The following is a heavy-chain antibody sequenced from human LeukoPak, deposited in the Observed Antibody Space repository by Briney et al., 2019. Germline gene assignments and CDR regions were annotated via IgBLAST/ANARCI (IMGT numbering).Heavy chain of an antibody. J-gene: IGHJ4*02. D-gene: IGHD6-19*01. CDR1: GFSFSTYA. Sequence: GGSLRLSCAASGFSFSTYALSWVRQAPGKGLEWVSATSGNGAKTYYADSVRGRFTISRDNSKNTLYLQMNSLRAEDTAVYYCATGYTSGTRIDYWGQGTLVSVSS. CDR2: TSGNGAKT. CDR3: ATGYTSGTRIDY. V-gene: IGHV3-23*01.